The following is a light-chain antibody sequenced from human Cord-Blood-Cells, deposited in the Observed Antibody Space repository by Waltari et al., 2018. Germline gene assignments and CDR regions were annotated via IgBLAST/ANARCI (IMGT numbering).Light chain of an antibody. Sequence: EIVLTQSPGTLSLSPGERATLSCRASQSVSSSYLAWYQQKPGQAPRLLIYGASSRATGIPDSFSGSGLGPAFTLPISRLEPEDFAVYYCQQYGSSPYTFGQGTKLEIK. V-gene: IGKV3-20*01. CDR3: QQYGSSPYT. J-gene: IGKJ2*01. CDR2: GAS. CDR1: QSVSSSY.